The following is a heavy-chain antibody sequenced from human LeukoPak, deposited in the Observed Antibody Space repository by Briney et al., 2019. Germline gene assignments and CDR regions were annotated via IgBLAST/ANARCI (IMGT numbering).Heavy chain of an antibody. CDR3: ACLRGPSDY. CDR1: GFTFINYS. CDR2: ISTNSAVK. Sequence: PGGSLRLSCTASGFTFINYSMNWVRQAPGKGLEWVSSISTNSAVKYYADSVRGRFTISRDNTKNSLYLQMHSLTADDTAVYFCACLRGPSDYWGQGTLVTVPS. V-gene: IGHV3-21*01. D-gene: IGHD4-17*01. J-gene: IGHJ4*02.